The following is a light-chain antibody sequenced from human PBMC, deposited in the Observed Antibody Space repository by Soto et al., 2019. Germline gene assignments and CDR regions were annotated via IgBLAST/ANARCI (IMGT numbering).Light chain of an antibody. CDR3: QHYGGSFI. J-gene: IGKJ3*01. CDR1: QSVSSN. CDR2: GAS. V-gene: IGKV3-20*01. Sequence: DIVMTQSPATLSVSPGERATLSCRASQSVSSNLAWYQQKPGQAPRLLIYGASSRATGIPDRFSGSGSGTDFTLSISRLEPEDFAVYYCQHYGGSFIFGPGTKVDI.